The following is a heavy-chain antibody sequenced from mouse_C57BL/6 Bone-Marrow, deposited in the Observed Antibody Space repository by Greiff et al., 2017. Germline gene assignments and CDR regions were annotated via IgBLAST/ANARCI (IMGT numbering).Heavy chain of an antibody. CDR3: AREGIYYDYGKYYFDY. V-gene: IGHV1-82*01. J-gene: IGHJ2*01. Sequence: VQLQESGPELVKPGASVKISCKASGYAFSSSWMNWVKQRPGKGLEWIGRIYPGDGDTNYNGKFKGKATLTADKSSSTAYMQLSSLTSEDSAVYFCAREGIYYDYGKYYFDYWGQGTTLTVSS. CDR2: IYPGDGDT. D-gene: IGHD2-4*01. CDR1: GYAFSSSW.